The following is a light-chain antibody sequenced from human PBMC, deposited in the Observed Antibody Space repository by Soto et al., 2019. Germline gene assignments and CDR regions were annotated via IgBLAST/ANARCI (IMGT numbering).Light chain of an antibody. V-gene: IGLV1-44*01. CDR1: NSNIGSNP. CDR2: STN. CDR3: AAWDDSLSGVL. Sequence: QSVLTQPPSASGTPGQRVTISCSGSNSNIGSNPVNWYHQLPGTAPKLLIYSTNQRPSGVPDRFSGSKSVTSASLAISGLQSEDGADYYCAAWDDSLSGVLFGGGTKLTVL. J-gene: IGLJ2*01.